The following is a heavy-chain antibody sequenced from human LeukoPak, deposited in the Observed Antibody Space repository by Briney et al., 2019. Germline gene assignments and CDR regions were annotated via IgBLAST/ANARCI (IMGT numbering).Heavy chain of an antibody. CDR3: ARDPGVSGDYYTLSAWWYFEN. CDR1: GFTFSGYG. V-gene: IGHV3-23*01. D-gene: IGHD3-3*01. J-gene: IGHJ1*01. Sequence: PGGTLRLSCAASGFTFSGYGMSWVRQAPGKGPEWVSAISGSGDATFYAASVKGRFTISRDNSKNTLYLQMNSLRDEDTAVYYCARDPGVSGDYYTLSAWWYFENWGQGTLVTVSS. CDR2: ISGSGDAT.